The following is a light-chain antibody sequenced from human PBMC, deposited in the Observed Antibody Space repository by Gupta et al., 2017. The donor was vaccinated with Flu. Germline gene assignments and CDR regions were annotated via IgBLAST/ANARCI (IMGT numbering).Light chain of an antibody. Sequence: PATLSLSPGERATLSCRASQSVSSYLAWYQQKPGQAPRLLIYDASNRATGIPARFSGSGSGTDFTLTISSLEPEDFAVYYCQQRSNWPLTFGPGTKVDIK. V-gene: IGKV3-11*01. CDR3: QQRSNWPLT. CDR1: QSVSSY. J-gene: IGKJ3*01. CDR2: DAS.